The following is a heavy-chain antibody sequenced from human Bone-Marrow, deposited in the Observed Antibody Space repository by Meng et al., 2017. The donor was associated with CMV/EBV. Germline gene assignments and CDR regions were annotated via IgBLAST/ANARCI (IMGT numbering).Heavy chain of an antibody. V-gene: IGHV4-59*12. J-gene: IGHJ4*02. CDR3: ARSPRGGYDASGYYPSPAPFDI. CDR2: IYYSGST. D-gene: IGHD3-22*01. Sequence: SETLSLTCTVSGGSISSYYWSWIRQPPGKGLEWIGYIYYSGSTNYNPSLKSRVTISVDKSKNQFSLKLNSVSAADTAVYYCARSPRGGYDASGYYPSPAPFDIWGPGTRVTGSS. CDR1: GGSISSYY.